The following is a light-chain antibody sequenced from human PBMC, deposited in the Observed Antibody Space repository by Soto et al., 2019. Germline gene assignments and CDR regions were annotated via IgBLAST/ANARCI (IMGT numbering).Light chain of an antibody. CDR1: QGISSY. CDR3: QQDNDAPWT. V-gene: IGKV1-27*01. CDR2: AAF. Sequence: DIQMTQSPSSLSASVGDRVTITCRASQGISSYLAWYQQKPGKVPKLLIYAAFTLQSGVPSRFSGSGSGTDFTLTISSLQPEDVGTYYCQQDNDAPWTFDPGTKVEIK. J-gene: IGKJ1*01.